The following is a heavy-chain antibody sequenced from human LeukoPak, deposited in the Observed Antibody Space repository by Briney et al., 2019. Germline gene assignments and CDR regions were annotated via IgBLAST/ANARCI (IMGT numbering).Heavy chain of an antibody. Sequence: SETLSLTCIVSGGSISSYYWSWIRQPPGKGLEWIGNIYYSGSTNYNSSLKSRVTLSVDTSKNQFSLKLSSVTAADTAVYYCARYGDYFDYWGQGTLVTVSS. D-gene: IGHD4-17*01. CDR2: IYYSGST. CDR3: ARYGDYFDY. V-gene: IGHV4-59*08. CDR1: GGSISSYY. J-gene: IGHJ4*02.